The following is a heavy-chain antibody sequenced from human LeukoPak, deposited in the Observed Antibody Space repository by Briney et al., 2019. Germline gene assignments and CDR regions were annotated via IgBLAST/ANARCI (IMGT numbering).Heavy chain of an antibody. D-gene: IGHD3-9*01. V-gene: IGHV3-30*04. Sequence: GGSLRLSCAASGFTFSSYAMHWVRQAPGKGLEWVAVISYDGSNKYYADSVKGRFTISRDNSKNTLYLQMSSLRAEDTAVYYCAKAGADRVLRHFDWSAWEWGQGTLVTVSS. CDR2: ISYDGSNK. CDR1: GFTFSSYA. CDR3: AKAGADRVLRHFDWSAWE. J-gene: IGHJ4*02.